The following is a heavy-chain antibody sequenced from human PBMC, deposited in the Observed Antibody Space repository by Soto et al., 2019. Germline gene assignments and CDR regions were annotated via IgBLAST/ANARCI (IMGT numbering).Heavy chain of an antibody. CDR3: ARGGIVVVVAARRSWTI. J-gene: IGHJ4*02. D-gene: IGHD2-15*01. CDR2: IYHSGST. V-gene: IGHV4-30-2*01. CDR1: GGSVSSGGYS. Sequence: SETLSLTCAVSGGSVSSGGYSWSWIRQPPGKGLEWIGYIYHSGSTYYNPSLKSRVTISLDRSKNQFSLKLSSVTAADTAVYYCARGGIVVVVAARRSWTIWGQGTLVTVSS.